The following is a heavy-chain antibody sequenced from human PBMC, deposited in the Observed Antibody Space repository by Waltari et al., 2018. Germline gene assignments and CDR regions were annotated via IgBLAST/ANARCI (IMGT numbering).Heavy chain of an antibody. CDR3: ARVRRWVQDRIAGAGNDASDI. Sequence: QVQLQQWCAGLLKPSDTLSLTCDVSGGSLSGYFWSSLRPPPGRGLEWVGEIDHRGNTNYNPALKSRVTISVVTSKNQFSLQLTSVPAADTAVYYFARVRRWVQDRIAGAGNDASDIWGLGTLVTVSS. CDR2: IDHRGNT. CDR1: GGSLSGYF. D-gene: IGHD6-19*01. V-gene: IGHV4-34*02. J-gene: IGHJ3*02.